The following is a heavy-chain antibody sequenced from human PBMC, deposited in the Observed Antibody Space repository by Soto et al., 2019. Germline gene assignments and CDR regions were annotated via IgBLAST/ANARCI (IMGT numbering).Heavy chain of an antibody. Sequence: EVQLVESGGGLAQPGGSLRLSCAASGFTFSTYSMNWVRQAPGKGLEWLSYISSSSTTIYYADSVKGRFTISRDDAKKSLYLQMNSLRDEDTAVYYCARDYAAGGWGQGTLVTVSS. CDR3: ARDYAAGG. J-gene: IGHJ4*02. CDR2: ISSSSTTI. V-gene: IGHV3-48*02. CDR1: GFTFSTYS. D-gene: IGHD6-13*01.